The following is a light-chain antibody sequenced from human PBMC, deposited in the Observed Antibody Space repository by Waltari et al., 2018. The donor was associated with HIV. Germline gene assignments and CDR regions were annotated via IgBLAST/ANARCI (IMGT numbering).Light chain of an antibody. J-gene: IGLJ3*02. CDR2: EVS. V-gene: IGLV2-14*01. CDR1: TSDMSSLNF. Sequence: HSVLTQPASVSGSPGPSITISCSGPTSDMSSLNFVSWYQQSPGRAPKLILFEVSSLPSGISDRVSGSKSGDTASLTSSALRTEDEADYFCSSYSPRDSVVFGGGTKVTVL. CDR3: SSYSPRDSVV.